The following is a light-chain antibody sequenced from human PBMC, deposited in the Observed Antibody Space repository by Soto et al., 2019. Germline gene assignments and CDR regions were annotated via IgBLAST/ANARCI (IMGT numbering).Light chain of an antibody. CDR2: GAS. CDR1: QSVSNNY. V-gene: IGKV3-20*01. CDR3: QQYGSSPRT. J-gene: IGKJ1*01. Sequence: EILLTQSPGTLSLSPGERATLSCRASQSVSNNYLAWYQQKPGEAPRLLIYGASNRDTGIPDRFSGSGSGTDCTLTISRLEPEDFEVYYCQQYGSSPRTFGQGTKVDIK.